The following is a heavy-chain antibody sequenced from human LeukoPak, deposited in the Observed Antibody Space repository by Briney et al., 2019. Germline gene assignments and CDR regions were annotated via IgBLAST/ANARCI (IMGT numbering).Heavy chain of an antibody. Sequence: PGGSLRLSCAASGFTFSSYWMSWVRQAPGKGLEWVANIKQDGSEKYYVDSVKGRFTISRDSAKDSLYLQMNSLRVEDTALYYCARVWAWGSGNYFDNWGQGTLVTVSS. CDR1: GFTFSSYW. CDR3: ARVWAWGSGNYFDN. CDR2: IKQDGSEK. V-gene: IGHV3-7*05. D-gene: IGHD7-27*01. J-gene: IGHJ4*02.